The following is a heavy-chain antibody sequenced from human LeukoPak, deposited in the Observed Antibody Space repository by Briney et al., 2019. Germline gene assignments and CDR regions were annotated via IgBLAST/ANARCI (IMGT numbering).Heavy chain of an antibody. CDR1: GFTFSSYS. D-gene: IGHD2-2*01. J-gene: IGHJ4*02. CDR2: ISSSSSTI. CDR3: ARGGGGRYCSSTSCYFDY. Sequence: GGSLRLSCAASGFTFSSYSMNWVRQAPGKGLEWVSYISSSSSTIYYADSVKGRFTISRDNAKNSLYLQMSSLRAEDTAVYYCARGGGGRYCSSTSCYFDYWGQGTLVTVSS. V-gene: IGHV3-48*04.